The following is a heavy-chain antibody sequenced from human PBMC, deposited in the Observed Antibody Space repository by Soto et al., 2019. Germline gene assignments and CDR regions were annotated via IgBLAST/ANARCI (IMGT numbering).Heavy chain of an antibody. CDR2: VFHTGTT. J-gene: IGHJ4*02. CDR3: ARSAGWYAVHS. CDR1: GDSVSSPYY. Sequence: QVQLQESGPGLVKPSGPLSLTCAVSGDSVSSPYYWCWVRQPPGKVLEWIGEVFHTGTTSYNPSLRSGVTISMDKSNNQFSLDLRSVTAADTAVYFCARSAGWYAVHSWGPGTLVIVSS. D-gene: IGHD6-19*01. V-gene: IGHV4-4*02.